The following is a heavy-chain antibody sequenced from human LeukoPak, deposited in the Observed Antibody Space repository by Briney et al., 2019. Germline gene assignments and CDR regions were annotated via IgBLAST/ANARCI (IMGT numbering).Heavy chain of an antibody. V-gene: IGHV4-34*01. CDR2: ISHGGRT. CDR1: GGSVSGYY. J-gene: IGHJ4*02. Sequence: PSETLSLTCAVYGGSVSGYYWSWIRQPAEKGLEWIGDISHGGRTNYTPSLKSPVTMSVDTSKNQFSLNLNSVTAADTAVYYCARVHLLFLESFDYWGQGILVTVSS. D-gene: IGHD3-3*01. CDR3: ARVHLLFLESFDY.